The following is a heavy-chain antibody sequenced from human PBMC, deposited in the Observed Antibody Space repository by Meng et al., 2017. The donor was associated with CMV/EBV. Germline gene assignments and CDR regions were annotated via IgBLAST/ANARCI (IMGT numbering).Heavy chain of an antibody. J-gene: IGHJ4*02. D-gene: IGHD6-19*01. CDR3: ARGYATHWLVRYYFYY. Sequence: ASVKVSCKASGYTFTGYYMHWVRQPHGQGLEWMGWINPNSGGTNYAQKFQGRVTMTRDTSISTAYMELSRLRSDDTAVYYCARGYATHWLVRYYFYYWGQGTLVTVSS. CDR1: GYTFTGYY. CDR2: INPNSGGT. V-gene: IGHV1-2*02.